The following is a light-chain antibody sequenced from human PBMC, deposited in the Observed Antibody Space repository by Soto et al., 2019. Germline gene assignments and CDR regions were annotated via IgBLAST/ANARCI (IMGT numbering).Light chain of an antibody. J-gene: IGLJ2*01. CDR3: SSSTINNTVL. Sequence: QSALTQPASMSGSPGQSITISCTGTSSDVGGYNYVSWYQRHPGKAPKLMIYEVSNRPSGVSNRFSGSKSGNTASLTISGLQAEDEADYYCSSSTINNTVLFGGGTPLTVL. V-gene: IGLV2-14*01. CDR2: EVS. CDR1: SSDVGGYNY.